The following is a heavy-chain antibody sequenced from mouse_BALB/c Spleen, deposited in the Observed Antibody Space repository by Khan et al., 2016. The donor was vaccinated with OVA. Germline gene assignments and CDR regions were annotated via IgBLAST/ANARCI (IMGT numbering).Heavy chain of an antibody. V-gene: IGHV1-7*01. D-gene: IGHD1-1*01. Sequence: VQLQQSGAELAKPGASVKMSCKASGYTFTIYWMHWVKERPGQGLEWIGYIDPSTDYTEYNQKFKDKATLTADKSSSTAYMQLTSLTSEDSAVYYCVNHGSSSAWCTYWGQGTLVTVSA. J-gene: IGHJ3*01. CDR2: IDPSTDYT. CDR1: GYTFTIYW. CDR3: VNHGSSSAWCTY.